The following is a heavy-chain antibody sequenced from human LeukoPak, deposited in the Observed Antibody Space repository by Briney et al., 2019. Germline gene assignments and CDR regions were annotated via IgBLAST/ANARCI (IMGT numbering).Heavy chain of an antibody. J-gene: IGHJ4*02. D-gene: IGHD3-10*02. V-gene: IGHV3-30*04. Sequence: GRSLRLSCAASGFTFSSYAMHWVRQAPGKGLEWVAVISYDGSNKYYADSVKGRFTISRDNSKNTLYLQMNSLRAEDTAVYYCARDCSGSYAHFDYWGQGTLVTVSS. CDR3: ARDCSGSYAHFDY. CDR2: ISYDGSNK. CDR1: GFTFSSYA.